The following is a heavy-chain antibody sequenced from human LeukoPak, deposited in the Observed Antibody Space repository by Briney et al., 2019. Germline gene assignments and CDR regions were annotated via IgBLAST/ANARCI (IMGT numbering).Heavy chain of an antibody. CDR3: ARRSVGATSPYYYYGMDV. J-gene: IGHJ6*02. CDR2: IYPGDSDT. Sequence: GESLKISCKGSGYSFTSYWIGWVRQMPGKGLEWMGIIYPGDSDTRYSPSFQGQVTISADKSISTAYLQWSSLKASDTAMYYCARRSVGATSPYYYYGMDVWGQGTTVTVSS. D-gene: IGHD1-26*01. V-gene: IGHV5-51*01. CDR1: GYSFTSYW.